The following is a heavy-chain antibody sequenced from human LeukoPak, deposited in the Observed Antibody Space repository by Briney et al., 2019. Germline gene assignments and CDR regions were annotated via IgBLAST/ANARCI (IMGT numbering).Heavy chain of an antibody. CDR2: IYSSGTT. D-gene: IGHD2-2*01. J-gene: IGHJ4*02. CDR1: GASMRNSF. Sequence: RSSETLSLTCTVSGASMRNSFWSWIRQPAGKGLEWIGRIYSSGTTNYNPSLKSRVTLSVDTSENQFSLRLTSVTAADTALYYCARAPAGCGSTCAFDHWGQGILVTVSS. V-gene: IGHV4-4*07. CDR3: ARAPAGCGSTCAFDH.